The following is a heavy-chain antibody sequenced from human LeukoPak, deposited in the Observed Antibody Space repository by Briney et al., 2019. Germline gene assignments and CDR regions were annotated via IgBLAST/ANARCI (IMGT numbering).Heavy chain of an antibody. CDR2: INHSGDT. CDR3: ARVVRYVVVVATDAFDI. V-gene: IGHV4-59*04. D-gene: IGHD2-15*01. CDR1: GGSISSYY. Sequence: KPSETLSLTCTVSGGSISSYYWSWIRQPPGKGLEWIGDINHSGDTLHNPSLKSRVTLSIDSSKHQFSLNLRSVTAADTAVYFCARVVRYVVVVATDAFDIWGQGTMVTVSS. J-gene: IGHJ3*02.